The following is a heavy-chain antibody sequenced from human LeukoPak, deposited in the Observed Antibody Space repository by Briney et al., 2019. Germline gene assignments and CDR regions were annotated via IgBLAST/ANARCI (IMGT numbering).Heavy chain of an antibody. CDR3: ARGGYSFDY. CDR2: ISYDGSNK. Sequence: PWGSLRLSCAASGFTFSSYAMRWVRQAPGKGLEWVAVISYDGSNKYYADSVKGRFTISRDNSKNTLYLQMNSLRAEDTAVYYCARGGYSFDYLGQGTLVTVSS. D-gene: IGHD5-12*01. J-gene: IGHJ4*02. V-gene: IGHV3-30*04. CDR1: GFTFSSYA.